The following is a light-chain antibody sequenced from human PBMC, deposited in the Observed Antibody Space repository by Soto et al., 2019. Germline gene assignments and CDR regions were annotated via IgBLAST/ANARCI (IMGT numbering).Light chain of an antibody. CDR2: EVS. V-gene: IGLV2-14*01. CDR1: SSDIGRYDH. CDR3: QSHTSGSIRV. Sequence: QSVLTQPASGSGSPGQSITISGTGSSSDIGRYDHVSWYQHHPGKAPKLLISEVSSRPSGVSTRFSGSKYGYTASLTISGLQAEDEPDYHCQSHTSGSIRVLGTGTKDT. J-gene: IGLJ1*01.